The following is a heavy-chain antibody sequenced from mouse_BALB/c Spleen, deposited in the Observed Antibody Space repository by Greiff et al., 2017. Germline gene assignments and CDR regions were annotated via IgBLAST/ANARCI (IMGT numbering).Heavy chain of an antibody. D-gene: IGHD2-10*02. CDR3: ARHEEYGNYDYFDY. J-gene: IGHJ2*01. V-gene: IGHV5-12-1*01. CDR1: GFAFSSYD. CDR2: ISSGGGST. Sequence: DVKLVESGGGLVKPGGSLKLSCAASGFAFSSYDMSWVRQTPEKRLEWVAYISSGGGSTYYPDTVKGRFTISRDNAKTTLYLQMSSLKSEDTAMYYCARHEEYGNYDYFDYWGQGTTLTVSS.